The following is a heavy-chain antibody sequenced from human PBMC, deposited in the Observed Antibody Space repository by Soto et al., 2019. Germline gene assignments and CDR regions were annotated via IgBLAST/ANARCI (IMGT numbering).Heavy chain of an antibody. CDR1: GYTFTSYG. J-gene: IGHJ3*02. D-gene: IGHD4-17*01. CDR3: ARDRFLGYGDYGANDAFDI. V-gene: IGHV1-18*01. CDR2: ISAYNGNT. Sequence: ASVKVSCKASGYTFTSYGFSWVRQAPGQGLEWMGWISAYNGNTNYAQKLQGRVTMTTDTSTSTAYMELRSLRSDDTAVYYCARDRFLGYGDYGANDAFDIWGQGTMVTVSS.